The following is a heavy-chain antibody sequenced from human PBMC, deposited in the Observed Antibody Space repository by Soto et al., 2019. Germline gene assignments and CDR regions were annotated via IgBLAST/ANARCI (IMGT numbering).Heavy chain of an antibody. D-gene: IGHD6-19*01. J-gene: IGHJ4*02. Sequence: GGSLRLSCAASGFTFSTYAMIWVRQAPGKGLEWVSAVSYSGGTTYYADSVKGRFTISRDNSKNTVYLQMTSLRAEDTAVYHCTKVWSSGWLFDYWGQGALVTVSS. CDR3: TKVWSSGWLFDY. V-gene: IGHV3-23*01. CDR2: VSYSGGTT. CDR1: GFTFSTYA.